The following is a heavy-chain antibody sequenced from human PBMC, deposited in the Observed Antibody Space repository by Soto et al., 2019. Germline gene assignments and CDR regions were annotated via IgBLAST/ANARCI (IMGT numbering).Heavy chain of an antibody. CDR2: IWYDGGNK. J-gene: IGHJ6*02. D-gene: IGHD2-2*01. V-gene: IGHV3-33*01. CDR1: GFTFSSYG. Sequence: GSLRLSCAASGFTFSSYGMPWVRQAPGKGLEWVAVIWYDGGNKYYADSVKGRFTISRDNSKNTLYLQMNSLRAEDTAAYYCAREFIVLVPAANYYYYYGMDVRGQGTTVTVSS. CDR3: AREFIVLVPAANYYYYYGMDV.